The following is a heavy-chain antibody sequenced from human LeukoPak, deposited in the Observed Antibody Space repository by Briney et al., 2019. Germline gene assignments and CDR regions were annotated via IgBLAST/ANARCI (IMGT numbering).Heavy chain of an antibody. V-gene: IGHV4-59*01. CDR3: ARASGWGGDFWSGYSHLYMDV. CDR1: GGSISSYY. CDR2: IYYSGST. Sequence: SETLSLTCTVSGGSISSYYWSWIRQPPGKGLEWIGYIYYSGSTNYNPSLKSRVTISVDTSKNQFSLKLSSVTAADTAVYYCARASGWGGDFWSGYSHLYMDVWGKGTTVTVSS. D-gene: IGHD3-3*01. J-gene: IGHJ6*03.